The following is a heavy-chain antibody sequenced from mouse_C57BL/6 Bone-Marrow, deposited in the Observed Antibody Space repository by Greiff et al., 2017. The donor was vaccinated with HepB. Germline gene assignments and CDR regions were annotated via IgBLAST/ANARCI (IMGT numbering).Heavy chain of an antibody. J-gene: IGHJ3*01. Sequence: EVQLQQSGTVLARPGASVKMSCKTSGYTFTSYWMHWVKQRPGQGPEWIGAIYPGNSDTSYNQKFKGKAKLTAVTSASTAYMELSSLTNEDSAVYYCTREGAHYGSSSPWFAYWGQGTLVTVSA. D-gene: IGHD1-1*01. CDR2: IYPGNSDT. V-gene: IGHV1-5*01. CDR3: TREGAHYGSSSPWFAY. CDR1: GYTFTSYW.